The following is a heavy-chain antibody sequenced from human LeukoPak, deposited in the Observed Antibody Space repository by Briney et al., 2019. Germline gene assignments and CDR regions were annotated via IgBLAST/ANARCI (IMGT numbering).Heavy chain of an antibody. D-gene: IGHD3-10*01. CDR2: MNEYATTR. CDR1: GFTFNSFW. CDR3: ARGGVQPVDY. Sequence: GGSLRLSCAASGFTFNSFWMHWVRQAPGKGLVWVSDMNEYATTRRYADSVKGRFTISRDNAKNTLYLQMNNLRAEDTAMYFCARGGVQPVDYWGQGTQVIVSS. J-gene: IGHJ4*02. V-gene: IGHV3-74*01.